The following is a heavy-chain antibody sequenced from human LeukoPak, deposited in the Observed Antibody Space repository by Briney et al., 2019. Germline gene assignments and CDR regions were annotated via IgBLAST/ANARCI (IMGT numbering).Heavy chain of an antibody. Sequence: SVKVSCKASGGTFSSYAISWVRQAPGQGLEWMGRIIPIFGTANYAQKFQGRVTITTDESTSTAYMELSSLRPEDTAVYYCAICDSSGYYFVNAFDIWGQGTMVTVSS. CDR2: IIPIFGTA. V-gene: IGHV1-69*05. CDR3: AICDSSGYYFVNAFDI. J-gene: IGHJ3*02. D-gene: IGHD3-22*01. CDR1: GGTFSSYA.